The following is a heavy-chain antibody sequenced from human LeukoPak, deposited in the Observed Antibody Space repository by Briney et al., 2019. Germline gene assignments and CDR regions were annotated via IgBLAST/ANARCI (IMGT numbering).Heavy chain of an antibody. CDR2: ISGSGGST. CDR1: GFTFSSYA. V-gene: IGHV3-23*01. J-gene: IGHJ4*02. Sequence: GGSLSLSCAASGFTFSSYAMSWVRQAPGKGLEWVSTISGSGGSTNYADSVEGRFTFSRDNSKNTLFLQMNSLRADDTAVYYCAKEGYYVESIFDYWGQGTLVTVSS. D-gene: IGHD1-26*01. CDR3: AKEGYYVESIFDY.